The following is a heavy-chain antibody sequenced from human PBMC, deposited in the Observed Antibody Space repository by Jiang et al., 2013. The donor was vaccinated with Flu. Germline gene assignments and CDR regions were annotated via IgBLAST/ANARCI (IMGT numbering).Heavy chain of an antibody. CDR1: GFTFNTCA. CDR3: VRAGEADRDGYSFFDL. D-gene: IGHD5-24*01. Sequence: VQLLESGGGVVQPGTSLRLSCAASGFTFNTCALHWVRQAPGRGLEWVAVIAYDGSNKYYANSVKGRFTISRDNSKNMLFLQMNSLRGEDTAVYYCVRAGEADRDGYSFFDLWGQGTLVTVSS. J-gene: IGHJ5*02. CDR2: IAYDGSNK. V-gene: IGHV3-30*04.